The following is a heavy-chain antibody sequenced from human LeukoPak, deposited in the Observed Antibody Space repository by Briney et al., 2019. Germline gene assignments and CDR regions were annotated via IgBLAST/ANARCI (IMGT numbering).Heavy chain of an antibody. CDR3: ARGRSYTAMVYYFDY. D-gene: IGHD5-18*01. CDR2: TNHSGST. V-gene: IGHV4-34*01. J-gene: IGHJ4*02. CDR1: GGSFSGYY. Sequence: PSETLSLTCAVYGGSFSGYYWSWIRQPPGKGLEWIGETNHSGSTNYNPSLKSRVTISVDTSKNQFSLKLSSVTAADTAVYYCARGRSYTAMVYYFDYWGQGTLVTVSS.